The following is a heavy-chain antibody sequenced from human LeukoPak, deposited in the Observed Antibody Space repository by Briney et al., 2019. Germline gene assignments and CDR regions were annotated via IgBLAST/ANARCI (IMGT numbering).Heavy chain of an antibody. CDR3: ARIRGYSSSPEFDP. D-gene: IGHD6-6*01. J-gene: IGHJ5*02. CDR1: GGSFSGYY. CDR2: INHSGST. V-gene: IGHV4-34*01. Sequence: LETLSLTCAVYGGSFSGYYWSWIRQPPGKGLEWIGEINHSGSTNYNPSLKSRVTISVDTSKNQFSLKLSSVTAADTAVYYCARIRGYSSSPEFDPWGQGTLVTVSS.